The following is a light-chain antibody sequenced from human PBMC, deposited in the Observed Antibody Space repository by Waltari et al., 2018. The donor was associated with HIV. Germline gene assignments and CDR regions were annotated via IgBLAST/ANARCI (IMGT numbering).Light chain of an antibody. V-gene: IGKV1-27*01. J-gene: IGKJ1*01. Sequence: DIQMTQSPSSLSASVGDRVTITCRASQGIRNYLAWYQQKPGKVPKRLIYAASTLQSGVPSRFSGSGSGTDFTLTISSLQPEDVATYYCQKYNSAPRTFGQGTKVEIK. CDR3: QKYNSAPRT. CDR1: QGIRNY. CDR2: AAS.